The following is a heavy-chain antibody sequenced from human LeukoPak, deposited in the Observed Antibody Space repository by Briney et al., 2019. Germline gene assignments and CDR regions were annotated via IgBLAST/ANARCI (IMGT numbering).Heavy chain of an antibody. CDR1: GSFISSSSYY. D-gene: IGHD6-13*01. Sequence: SQTLSLTCTVSGSFISSSSYYWAWIRQPPGKGLEWIATLYYSGNTYYNPSLKSRVTISVDTSKNQFSLKLDSVTDADTALYYCARRWSTSWTTFDYWGQGTLVTVSS. CDR2: LYYSGNT. CDR3: ARRWSTSWTTFDY. J-gene: IGHJ4*02. V-gene: IGHV4-39*01.